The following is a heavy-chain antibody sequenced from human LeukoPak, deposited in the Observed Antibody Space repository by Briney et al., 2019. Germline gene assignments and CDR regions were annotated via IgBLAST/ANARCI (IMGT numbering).Heavy chain of an antibody. CDR2: INHSGST. D-gene: IGHD1-1*01. V-gene: IGHV4-34*01. Sequence: PSETLSLTCAGYGVSFSGYYWSWLRQPPGKGLEWIGEINHSGSTNYNPSLKSRVTISVDTSKNQFSLKLSSVTAADTAVYYCARGLTGGYFDWGQGTLVTVSS. J-gene: IGHJ4*02. CDR3: ARGLTGGYFD. CDR1: GVSFSGYY.